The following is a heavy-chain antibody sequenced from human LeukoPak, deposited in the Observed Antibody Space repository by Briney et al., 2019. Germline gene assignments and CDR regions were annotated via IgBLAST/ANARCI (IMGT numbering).Heavy chain of an antibody. CDR1: GYIFTKYV. J-gene: IGHJ4*02. CDR3: ARDDCGDTCYPGGY. CDR2: IKAGNGDT. D-gene: IGHD2-21*01. V-gene: IGHV1-3*01. Sequence: GASVKVSCKASGYIFTKYVVHWVRQAPGQRPEWMGWIKAGNGDTKYSQNFQDRLTITRDTSASTVYMELSSLTSEDTALYSCARDDCGDTCYPGGYWGQGTLVTVSS.